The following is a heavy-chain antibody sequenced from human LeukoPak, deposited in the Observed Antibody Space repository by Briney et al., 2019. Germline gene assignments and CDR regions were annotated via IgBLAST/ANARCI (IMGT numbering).Heavy chain of an antibody. CDR1: GFTLSNHW. V-gene: IGHV3-7*03. D-gene: IGHD3-22*01. CDR2: IKKDGSEK. J-gene: IGHJ4*02. CDR3: ARDKGSSGLTSVY. Sequence: GGSLRLSCAVAGFTLSNHWMSWVRQAPGKGLEWVANIKKDGSEKNYVDSVKGRFTISRDNAKNSLYLQMNSLRAEDTAVYYCARDKGSSGLTSVYWGQGTLVTVSS.